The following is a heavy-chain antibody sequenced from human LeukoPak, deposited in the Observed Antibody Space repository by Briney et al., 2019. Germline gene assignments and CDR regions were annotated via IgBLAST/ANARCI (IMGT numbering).Heavy chain of an antibody. J-gene: IGHJ5*02. CDR2: ISYDGSNK. CDR3: AKDGGYCSGGSCYENWFDP. Sequence: GGSLRLSCAASGFTFSSYGMHWVPQAPGKGLEWVAVISYDGSNKYYADSVKGRFTISRDNSKNTLYLQMNSLRAEDTAVYYCAKDGGYCSGGSCYENWFDPWGQGTLVTVSS. CDR1: GFTFSSYG. D-gene: IGHD2-15*01. V-gene: IGHV3-30*18.